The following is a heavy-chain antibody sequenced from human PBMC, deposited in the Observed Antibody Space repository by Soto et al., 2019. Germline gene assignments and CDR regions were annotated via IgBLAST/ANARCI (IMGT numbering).Heavy chain of an antibody. J-gene: IGHJ4*02. D-gene: IGHD3-22*01. CDR2: ISAGGGST. V-gene: IGHV3-23*01. CDR1: GFTFSGFA. CDR3: AKPYYDHSGYYCYFGN. Sequence: GGSLRLSCEASGFTFSGFAMSWVRQAPGKGLEWVSGISAGGGSTYYADSVKGRFTTFRDNARDTVYLQMNSLRAEDTAVYYCAKPYYDHSGYYCYFGNWGQGTLVTVSS.